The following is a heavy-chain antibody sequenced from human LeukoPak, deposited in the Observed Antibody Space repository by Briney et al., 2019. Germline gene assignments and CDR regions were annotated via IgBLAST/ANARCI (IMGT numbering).Heavy chain of an antibody. J-gene: IGHJ6*03. D-gene: IGHD6-6*01. CDR1: GYTFTGYY. V-gene: IGHV1-2*02. CDR2: INPNSGGT. Sequence: GTSVTLSCKASGYTFTGYYMHWVWHPQGQGLERKGWINPNSGGTNYAQKFQSRVTMTRDTSISTDYMELSRLRSDDTAVYYCAREPIAARPYYYYYMDVWGKGTAVTVSS. CDR3: AREPIAARPYYYYYMDV.